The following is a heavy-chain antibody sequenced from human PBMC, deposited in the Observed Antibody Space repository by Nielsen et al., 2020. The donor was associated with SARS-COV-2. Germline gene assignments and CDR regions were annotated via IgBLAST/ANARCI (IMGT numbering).Heavy chain of an antibody. V-gene: IGHV3-30*14. CDR2: ISVDGSTK. J-gene: IGHJ3*01. CDR3: ARDWSRAFDV. CDR1: RFMLSTHA. Sequence: GGSLRLSCTSSRFMLSTHAMHWVRQAPGKGLEWVALISVDGSTKFYRDSVKGRFTIFRDSSKNTLYLHINSLRTEDAAVYYCARDWSRAFDVWGQGTMVTVSS.